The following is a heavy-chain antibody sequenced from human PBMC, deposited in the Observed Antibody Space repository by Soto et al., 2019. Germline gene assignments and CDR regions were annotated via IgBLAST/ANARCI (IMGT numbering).Heavy chain of an antibody. V-gene: IGHV3-11*01. CDR2: ISTSGSTI. J-gene: IGHJ4*02. Sequence: SGGSLRLSCAASGFTFSDYSMNWIRQAPGKGLEWVSYISTSGSTIYYADSVKGRFTISRDNAKNSLYLQMNSLRAEDTAVYYCASETYCTDGVCYPVFDYWGQGALVTVSS. CDR1: GFTFSDYS. CDR3: ASETYCTDGVCYPVFDY. D-gene: IGHD2-8*01.